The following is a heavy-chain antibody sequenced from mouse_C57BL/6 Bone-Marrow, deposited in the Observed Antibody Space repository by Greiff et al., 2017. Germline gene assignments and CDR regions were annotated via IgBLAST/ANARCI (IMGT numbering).Heavy chain of an antibody. V-gene: IGHV7-3*01. CDR2: IRNKANGYTT. CDR1: GFTFTDYY. J-gene: IGHJ2*01. Sequence: EVQLVESGGGLVQPGGSLSLSCAASGFTFTDYYMSWVRQPPGKALEWLGFIRNKANGYTTEYSASVKGRFTISRDNSQSILYLQMNALRAEDSATYYGARYTDYPFDYWGQGTTLTVSS. CDR3: ARYTDYPFDY. D-gene: IGHD2-4*01.